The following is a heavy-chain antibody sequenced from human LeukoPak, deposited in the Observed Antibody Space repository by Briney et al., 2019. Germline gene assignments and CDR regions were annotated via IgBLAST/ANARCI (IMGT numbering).Heavy chain of an antibody. CDR3: ARDYADYVGYSFFDY. CDR1: GFTFNNYA. CDR2: ISGGGETT. Sequence: GGSLRLSCAASGFTFNNYAMNWVRQAQGKGLEWVSSISGGGETTYYADSAKGRFTISRDNSQNTLYLQMNSLRAEDTAVYYCARDYADYVGYSFFDYWGRGTLVTVSS. J-gene: IGHJ4*02. V-gene: IGHV3-23*01. D-gene: IGHD4-17*01.